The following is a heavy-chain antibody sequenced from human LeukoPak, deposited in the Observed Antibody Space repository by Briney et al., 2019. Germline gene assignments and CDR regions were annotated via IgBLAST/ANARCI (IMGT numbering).Heavy chain of an antibody. V-gene: IGHV1-3*01. J-gene: IGHJ4*02. CDR2: VNAGNGKT. CDR1: GYTFTRYA. Sequence: ASVKVSCKASGYTFTRYALHWVRQAPRQRLEWMGWVNAGNGKTKYSQKFQGRVTITRDTSASAAYMELNSLRSEDTAVYYCARSSYDFLTGSPLLNPFDYWGQGTLVTVSS. D-gene: IGHD3-9*01. CDR3: ARSSYDFLTGSPLLNPFDY.